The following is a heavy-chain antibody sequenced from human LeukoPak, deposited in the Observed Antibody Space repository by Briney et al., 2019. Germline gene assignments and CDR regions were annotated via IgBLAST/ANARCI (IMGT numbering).Heavy chain of an antibody. CDR1: GDTFNSHS. CDR2: IIPIFGTP. Sequence: GASVKVSCKASGDTFNSHSITWVRQAPGQGLEWMGGIIPIFGTPNYAQKFQGRVTITADESTRTVYMELSSLKSDDTAVYYCARDADIVVIPAYFDYWGQGTLVTVSS. D-gene: IGHD2-2*01. V-gene: IGHV1-69*13. J-gene: IGHJ4*02. CDR3: ARDADIVVIPAYFDY.